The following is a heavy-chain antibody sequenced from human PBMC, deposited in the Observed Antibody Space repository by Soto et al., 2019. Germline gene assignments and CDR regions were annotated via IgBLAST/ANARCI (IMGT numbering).Heavy chain of an antibody. J-gene: IGHJ6*02. CDR1: GGTFNSYA. CDR2: IIPIFGTA. V-gene: IGHV1-69*13. D-gene: IGHD3-3*01. CDR3: ARSTTYYDFWSGYWQRDNYYYYGMDV. Sequence: ASVKVSCKASGGTFNSYAISWVRQAPGQGLEWMAGIIPIFGTANYAQKFQGRVTITADESTSTAYMELSSLRSEDTAVYYCARSTTYYDFWSGYWQRDNYYYYGMDVWGQGTTVTVYS.